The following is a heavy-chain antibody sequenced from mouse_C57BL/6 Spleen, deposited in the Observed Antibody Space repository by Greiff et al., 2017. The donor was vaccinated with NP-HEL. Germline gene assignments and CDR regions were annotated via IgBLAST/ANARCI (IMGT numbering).Heavy chain of an antibody. D-gene: IGHD1-1*01. Sequence: VQLQQSGAELVKPGASVKISCKASGYAFSSYWMNWVKQRPGKGLEWIGQIYPGDGDTNYNGKFKGKATLTADKSSSTAYMQLSSLTSEDSAVYFCARGGGSNYWYFDVWGTGTTVTVSS. CDR1: GYAFSSYW. CDR3: ARGGGSNYWYFDV. V-gene: IGHV1-80*01. J-gene: IGHJ1*03. CDR2: IYPGDGDT.